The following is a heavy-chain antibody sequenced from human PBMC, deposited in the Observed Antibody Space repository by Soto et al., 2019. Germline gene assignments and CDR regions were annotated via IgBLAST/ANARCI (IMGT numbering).Heavy chain of an antibody. V-gene: IGHV3-21*01. Sequence: EVQLVDSGGGLDKPGGSLRLSCAASGFIFTSYSMNWVRQAPGKGLEWVSSISSSSSYIYYADSVKGRFTISRDNAKNSLYLQMSSLRAEDTAVYYCARDSGSSSDYYGMDVWGQGTTVTVSS. CDR3: ARDSGSSSDYYGMDV. J-gene: IGHJ6*02. CDR2: ISSSSSYI. CDR1: GFIFTSYS. D-gene: IGHD6-13*01.